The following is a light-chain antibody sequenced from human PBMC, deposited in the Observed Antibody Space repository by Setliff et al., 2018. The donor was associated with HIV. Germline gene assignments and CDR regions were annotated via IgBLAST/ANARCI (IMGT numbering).Light chain of an antibody. V-gene: IGLV3-1*01. CDR2: QDD. CDR1: KLGDKY. CDR3: QAWDSSTAAYV. J-gene: IGLJ1*01. Sequence: SYELTHPPSGSVSPGQTASITCSGDKLGDKYACWYQQKPGQSPVVVVYQDDKRPSGIPERFSSSNSGNTATLTISGTQAMDEADYYCQAWDSSTAAYVFGTGTKVTVL.